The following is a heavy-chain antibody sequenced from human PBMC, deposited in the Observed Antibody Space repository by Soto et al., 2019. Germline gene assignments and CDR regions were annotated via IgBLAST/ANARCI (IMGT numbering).Heavy chain of an antibody. J-gene: IGHJ6*02. V-gene: IGHV3-30*18. D-gene: IGHD6-19*01. CDR2: ISYDGSNK. Sequence: GGSLRLSCAASGFTFSSYGMHWIRQAPGKGLEWVAVISYDGSNKYYADSVKGRFTISRDNSKNTLYLQMNSLRAEDTAVYYCAKTSGIAVAGSNNYYYYYGMDVWGQGTTVTVSS. CDR3: AKTSGIAVAGSNNYYYYYGMDV. CDR1: GFTFSSYG.